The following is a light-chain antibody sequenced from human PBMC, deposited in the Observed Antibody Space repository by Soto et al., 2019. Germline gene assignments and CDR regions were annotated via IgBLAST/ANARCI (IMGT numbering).Light chain of an antibody. CDR3: QQYNKWPRT. CDR2: GAS. CDR1: QSVNIH. V-gene: IGKV3D-15*01. J-gene: IGKJ1*01. Sequence: EIVMTQSPANLSVSPGERATISCRASQSVNIHLAWYQQKPGQAPRLLIYGASARATGIPAKFSGSGSGTEFTLTISSLQSEDFAVYYCQQYNKWPRTFGQGTKVDIK.